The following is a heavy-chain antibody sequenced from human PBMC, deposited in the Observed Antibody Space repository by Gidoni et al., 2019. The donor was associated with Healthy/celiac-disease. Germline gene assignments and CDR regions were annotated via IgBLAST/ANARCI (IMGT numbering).Heavy chain of an antibody. D-gene: IGHD2-15*01. CDR1: GFTFSSYA. CDR2: ISGSGGST. Sequence: EVQLLESGGGLVQPGGSLRLSCAASGFTFSSYAMSWVCQAPGKGLEWVSAISGSGGSTYYADSVKGRFTISRDNSKNKLYLQMNSLRAEDTAVYYCAMIVVVAAKGIDYWGQGTLVTVSS. CDR3: AMIVVVAAKGIDY. J-gene: IGHJ4*02. V-gene: IGHV3-23*01.